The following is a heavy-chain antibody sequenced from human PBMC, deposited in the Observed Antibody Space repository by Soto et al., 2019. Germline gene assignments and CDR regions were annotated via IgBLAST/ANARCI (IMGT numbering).Heavy chain of an antibody. Sequence: PSGTLSLTCTVSGDSISSYYWSWIRQPPGKALEWIGYISYSGSTNYNPSLKSRVTISIDTSKNQFSLKLRSATSADTAVYYCASGGYCSGSSCYEFHYWGQGTLVTVSS. D-gene: IGHD2-15*01. CDR1: GDSISSYY. V-gene: IGHV4-59*01. J-gene: IGHJ4*02. CDR3: ASGGYCSGSSCYEFHY. CDR2: ISYSGST.